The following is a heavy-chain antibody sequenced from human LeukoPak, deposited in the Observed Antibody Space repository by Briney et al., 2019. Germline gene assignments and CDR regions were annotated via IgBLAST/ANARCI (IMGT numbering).Heavy chain of an antibody. J-gene: IGHJ3*02. CDR2: IDARSGIT. D-gene: IGHD4-17*01. CDR3: AREGYGEYWTDAFDI. Sequence: HPGGSLRLSCATSGFTFTIFGINWVRQAPGKGPEWVSYIDARSGITYYADSVQGRFTISRDNAKESVFLQMNGLRVDDTAVYYCAREGYGEYWTDAFDIWGQGTMVTVST. V-gene: IGHV3-48*01. CDR1: GFTFTIFG.